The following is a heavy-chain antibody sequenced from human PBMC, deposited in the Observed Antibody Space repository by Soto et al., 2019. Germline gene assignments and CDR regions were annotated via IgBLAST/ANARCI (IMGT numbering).Heavy chain of an antibody. J-gene: IGHJ1*01. CDR3: STNRDAEYFQH. CDR1: GFTFSSYG. V-gene: IGHV3-33*01. CDR2: IWYDGSNK. Sequence: QVQLVESGGGVVQPGRSLRLSCAASGFTFSSYGMHWVRQAPGKGLEWVAVIWYDGSNKYYADSVKGRFTISRDNSKNTLYLQMNSLRAEDTAVYYCSTNRDAEYFQHWGKGTLVTVYS.